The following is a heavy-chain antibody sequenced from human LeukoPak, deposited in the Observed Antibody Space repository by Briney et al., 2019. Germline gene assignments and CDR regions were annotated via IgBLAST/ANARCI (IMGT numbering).Heavy chain of an antibody. CDR3: GKSEVTIPDPH. Sequence: PGGSLRLSCAASGFVFKNYWMSWVRQAPGKGLEWLANINYDGSQTYHVDSVKGRFTISRDNAKNSLYLQMNSLRVEDTAVYYCGKSEVTIPDPHWGQGTPVTVSS. J-gene: IGHJ4*02. CDR2: INYDGSQT. D-gene: IGHD2-21*02. CDR1: GFVFKNYW. V-gene: IGHV3-7*01.